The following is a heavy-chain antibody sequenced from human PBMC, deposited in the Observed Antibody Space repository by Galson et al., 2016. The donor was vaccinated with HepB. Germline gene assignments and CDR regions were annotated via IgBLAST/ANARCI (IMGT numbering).Heavy chain of an antibody. J-gene: IGHJ4*02. V-gene: IGHV3-30*18. D-gene: IGHD3-10*01. CDR3: AKTRRKGSGSYGVDY. CDR2: ISFDGNNK. Sequence: QAPGKGLEWVALISFDGNNKYYGDSVKGRFTISRDNSKNTLYLQMSSLIPEDTAVYYCAKTRRKGSGSYGVDYWGQGTLVTVSS.